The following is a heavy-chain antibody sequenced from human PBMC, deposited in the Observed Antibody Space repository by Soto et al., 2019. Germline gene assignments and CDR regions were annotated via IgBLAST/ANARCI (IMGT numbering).Heavy chain of an antibody. D-gene: IGHD2-21*02. V-gene: IGHV5-10-1*01. CDR2: IDPSDSYT. Sequence: GESLKISCKGSGYSFTSYWISWVRQMPGKGLEWMGRIDPSDSYTNYSPSFQGHVTISADKSISTAYLQWSSLKASDTAMYYCARLAYCGGDCYPHYYYGMDVWGQGTTVTVSS. J-gene: IGHJ6*02. CDR3: ARLAYCGGDCYPHYYYGMDV. CDR1: GYSFTSYW.